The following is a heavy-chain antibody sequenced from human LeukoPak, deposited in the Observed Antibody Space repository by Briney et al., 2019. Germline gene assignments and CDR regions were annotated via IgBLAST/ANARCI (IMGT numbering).Heavy chain of an antibody. D-gene: IGHD3-10*01. Sequence: GGSLRLSCAASGFNFSSFYMSWVRQGPGKGLEWVANIKQDGSEKYYVDSVKGRFTVSRDNAKNSLYLQMNSLRAEDTAVYYCVRYGVWGQGTLVAVSS. V-gene: IGHV3-7*01. J-gene: IGHJ4*02. CDR2: IKQDGSEK. CDR3: VRYGV. CDR1: GFNFSSFY.